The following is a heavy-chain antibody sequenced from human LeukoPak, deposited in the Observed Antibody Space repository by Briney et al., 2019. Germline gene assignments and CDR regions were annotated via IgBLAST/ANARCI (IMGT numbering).Heavy chain of an antibody. V-gene: IGHV4-38-2*02. D-gene: IGHD3-9*01. CDR1: GYSISSGYY. CDR2: IYHSGST. Sequence: PSETLSLTCTVSGYSISSGYYWGWIRQPPGKGLEWIGSIYHSGSTYYNPSLNSRVTISVDTSKNQFSLKLSSVTAADTAVYYCARGGFYDILTGYYPEIDYWGQGTLVTVSS. J-gene: IGHJ4*02. CDR3: ARGGFYDILTGYYPEIDY.